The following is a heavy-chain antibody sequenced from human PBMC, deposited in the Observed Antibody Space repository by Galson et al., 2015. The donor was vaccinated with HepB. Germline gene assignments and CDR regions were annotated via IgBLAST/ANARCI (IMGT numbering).Heavy chain of an antibody. Sequence: LSLTCTVSGASMSSGSYYWSWVRQPGGKGLEWIGRIYITGSTTYNPSLQSRLTMSVDTSKNQFSLTLTSVTAADTALYFCTRDDRGAAAGYWGQGTLVTVSS. CDR1: GASMSSGSYY. J-gene: IGHJ4*02. V-gene: IGHV4-61*02. CDR2: IYITGST. D-gene: IGHD6-13*01. CDR3: TRDDRGAAAGY.